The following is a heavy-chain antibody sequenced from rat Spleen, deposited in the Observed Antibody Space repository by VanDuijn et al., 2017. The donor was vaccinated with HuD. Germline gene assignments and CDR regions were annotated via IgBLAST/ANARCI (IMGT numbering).Heavy chain of an antibody. Sequence: VQLVESGGGLVQPGKSLKLSCSASGFTFSGYGMHWLRQAPGKGLAWVAYISRSGGTVYADAVKGRFTISRDNAKNTLYLQMNSLRSEDTATYYCARPHSSHYVMDAWGQGASVTVSS. CDR3: ARPHSSHYVMDA. D-gene: IGHD1-8*01. J-gene: IGHJ4*01. CDR1: GFTFSGYG. CDR2: ISRSGGT. V-gene: IGHV5-62*01.